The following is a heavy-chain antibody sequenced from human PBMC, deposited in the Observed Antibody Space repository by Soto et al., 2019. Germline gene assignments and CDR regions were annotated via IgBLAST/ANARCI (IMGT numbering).Heavy chain of an antibody. CDR3: ASKRGNYLDY. V-gene: IGHV4-30-2*01. D-gene: IGHD3-16*01. J-gene: IGHJ4*02. Sequence: SETLPLTCAVFGGAIYNGVYSWSWIRQPPGKGLEWIGYIYHSGSTYYNPSLKSRVTISVDTSRNQFSLKLSSVTAADTAVYYCASKRGNYLDYWGRGALVTVSS. CDR1: GGAIYNGVYS. CDR2: IYHSGST.